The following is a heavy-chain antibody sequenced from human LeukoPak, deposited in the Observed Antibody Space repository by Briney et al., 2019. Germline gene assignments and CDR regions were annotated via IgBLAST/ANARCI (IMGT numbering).Heavy chain of an antibody. CDR1: GYTFTSYG. CDR3: ARDEGAGLTWYEVY. V-gene: IGHV1-18*01. J-gene: IGHJ4*02. CDR2: IRPDNGDT. D-gene: IGHD6-13*01. Sequence: ASVKVSCKASGYTFTSYGISWVRQAPGQGLEWMGWIRPDNGDTKYTQKLQGRVTMTTDTSTSTAYMELRSLRSDDTAVYYCARDEGAGLTWYEVYWGQGTLVTVSS.